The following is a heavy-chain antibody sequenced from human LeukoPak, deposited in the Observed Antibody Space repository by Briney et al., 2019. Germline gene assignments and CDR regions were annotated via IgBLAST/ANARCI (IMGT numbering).Heavy chain of an antibody. D-gene: IGHD6-19*01. CDR3: ARDRSIAVAGKGFDY. Sequence: PSQTLSLTCTVSGGSISSGDYYWSWIRQHPGKGLEWIGYIYYSGSTYYNPSLKSRVTISVDTSKNQFSLKLSSVTAADTAVYYCARDRSIAVAGKGFDYWGQGALVTVSS. V-gene: IGHV4-31*03. J-gene: IGHJ4*02. CDR2: IYYSGST. CDR1: GGSISSGDYY.